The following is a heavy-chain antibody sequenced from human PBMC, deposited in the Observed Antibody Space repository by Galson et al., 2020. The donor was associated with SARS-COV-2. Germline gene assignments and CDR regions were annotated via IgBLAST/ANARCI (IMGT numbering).Heavy chain of an antibody. V-gene: IGHV2-26*01. CDR1: GFSLSNARMG. J-gene: IGHJ4*02. CDR3: ARIRSSAPDYGGNSNYDS. CDR2: IFSNDEK. Sequence: KMSGPTLVKPTETLTLTCTVSGFSLSNARMGVSWIRQPPGKALEWLAHIFSNDEKSYSTSLKSRLTISKDTSKSQVVLTMTNMDPVDTATYFCARIRSSAPDYGGNSNYDSWGQGTLVTVSS. D-gene: IGHD4-17*01.